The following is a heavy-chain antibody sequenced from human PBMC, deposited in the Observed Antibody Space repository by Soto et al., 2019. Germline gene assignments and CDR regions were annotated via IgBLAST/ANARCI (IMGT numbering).Heavy chain of an antibody. CDR2: FDPEDGET. J-gene: IGHJ6*03. V-gene: IGHV1-24*01. Sequence: ASVKVSCKVSGYTLTELSMHWVRQAPGKGLEWMGGFDPEDGETIYAQKFQGRVTMTEDTSTDTAYMELSSLRSEDTAVYYCATRSSSSPSLTYYYYYMDVWGKGTTVTVSS. CDR3: ATRSSSSPSLTYYYYYMDV. CDR1: GYTLTELS. D-gene: IGHD6-6*01.